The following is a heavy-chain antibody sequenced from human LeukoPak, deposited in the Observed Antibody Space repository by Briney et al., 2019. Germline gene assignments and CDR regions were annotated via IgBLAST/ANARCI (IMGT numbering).Heavy chain of an antibody. J-gene: IGHJ6*02. Sequence: PGRSLRLSRAASGFTFSSYGMHCVRQAPGRGLEWGAVISYDGSNKYYADSVKGRFTISRDNSKNTMYLQMHSLRAEDTAVYYCAKEGREDGDYPYGMDVWGQGTTVTVSS. V-gene: IGHV3-30*18. CDR2: ISYDGSNK. CDR1: GFTFSSYG. CDR3: AKEGREDGDYPYGMDV. D-gene: IGHD4-17*01.